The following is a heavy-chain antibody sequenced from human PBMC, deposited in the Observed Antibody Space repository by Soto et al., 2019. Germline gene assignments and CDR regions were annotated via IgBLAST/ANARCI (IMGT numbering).Heavy chain of an antibody. CDR2: ISSDGSST. D-gene: IGHD3-3*01. CDR1: GITLSSYW. CDR3: ARFQGGFWSGSRMLGHI. V-gene: IGHV3-74*01. J-gene: IGHJ3*02. Sequence: EVQLVESGGGLVQPGGSLRLSCAASGITLSSYWMHWVRQAPGKGLVWVSRISSDGSSTAYADSVKGRFTISRDNAKNTLHLQMNSLRAEDTAVYYFARFQGGFWSGSRMLGHIWGQGTMVTVSS.